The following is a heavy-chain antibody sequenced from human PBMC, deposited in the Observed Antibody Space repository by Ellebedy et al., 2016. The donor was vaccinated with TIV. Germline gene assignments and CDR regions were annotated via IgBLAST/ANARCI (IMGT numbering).Heavy chain of an antibody. CDR1: GGSISSYY. Sequence: SETLSLXXTVSGGSISSYYWSWIRQPPGKGLEWIGYIYYSGSTNYNPSLKSRVTISVDTSKNQFSLKLSSVTAADTAVYYCAREGYGDNVGWFDPWGQGTLVTVSS. J-gene: IGHJ5*02. CDR2: IYYSGST. CDR3: AREGYGDNVGWFDP. D-gene: IGHD4-17*01. V-gene: IGHV4-59*01.